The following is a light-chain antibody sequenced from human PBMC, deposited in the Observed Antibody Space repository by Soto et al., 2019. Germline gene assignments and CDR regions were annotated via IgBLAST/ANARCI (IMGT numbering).Light chain of an antibody. V-gene: IGKV1-5*03. CDR3: QQYNTYSRT. CDR2: KAS. J-gene: IGKJ2*01. Sequence: DIQMTQSPSTLSASVGDRVTITCRASQSNSTWLAWYQQKPGKAPKILIYKASSLESGVPSRFSGSGSGTEFTLTISSLQPDDFATYYCQQYNTYSRTFGQGTKLEIK. CDR1: QSNSTW.